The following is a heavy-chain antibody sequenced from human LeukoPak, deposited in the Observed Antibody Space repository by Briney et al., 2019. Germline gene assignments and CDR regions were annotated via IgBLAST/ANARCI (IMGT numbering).Heavy chain of an antibody. J-gene: IGHJ6*02. CDR1: GFTFSSSA. V-gene: IGHV3-23*01. D-gene: IGHD3-3*01. CDR3: AKGDDFWSGSAYYYYYGMDV. CDR2: ISASGGST. Sequence: PGGSLRLSCAASGFTFSSSAMSWVRQVPGKGLEWVSGISASGGSTSYADSVRGRFTISRDNSKNTLYLQMNSLRAEDTAVYYCAKGDDFWSGSAYYYYYGMDVWGQGTTVTVSS.